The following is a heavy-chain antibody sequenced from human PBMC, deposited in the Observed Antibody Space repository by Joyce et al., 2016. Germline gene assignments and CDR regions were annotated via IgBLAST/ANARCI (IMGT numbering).Heavy chain of an antibody. Sequence: QVQLVQSGAEVRKPGASVKVSCKASGFTFTAYYTHWVRQAPGQGLEWMGWIKPSSGGTKYAQNFQGRVTMTSDTPISTVYMELSRLTSDDTAVYYCASNRGGSSFDYWGQGTLVTVSS. D-gene: IGHD2-15*01. CDR1: GFTFTAYY. J-gene: IGHJ4*02. CDR2: IKPSSGGT. V-gene: IGHV1-2*02. CDR3: ASNRGGSSFDY.